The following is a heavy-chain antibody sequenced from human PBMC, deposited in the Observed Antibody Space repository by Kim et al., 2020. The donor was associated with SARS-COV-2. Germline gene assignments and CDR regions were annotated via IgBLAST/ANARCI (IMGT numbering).Heavy chain of an antibody. D-gene: IGHD5-18*01. V-gene: IGHV1-18*04. Sequence: ASVKVSCKASGYTFTSYGISWVRQAPGQGLEWMGWISAYNGNTNYAQKLQGRVTMTTDTSTSTAYMELRSLRSDDTAVYYCAREGYSYGLNKRYYYGMDVWGQGTTVTVSS. CDR2: ISAYNGNT. CDR3: AREGYSYGLNKRYYYGMDV. J-gene: IGHJ6*02. CDR1: GYTFTSYG.